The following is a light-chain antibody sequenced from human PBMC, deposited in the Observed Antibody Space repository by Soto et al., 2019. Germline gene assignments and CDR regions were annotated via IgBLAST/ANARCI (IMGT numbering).Light chain of an antibody. CDR1: SSDVGGYNY. V-gene: IGLV2-8*01. J-gene: IGLJ2*01. CDR3: SSYAGSNNPV. CDR2: EVS. Sequence: QSALTQPPSASGSPGQSVTISCTGTSSDVGGYNYVSWYQQHPGKAPKLMIYEVSKRPSGVPDRFSGSKSGNTASLTVSGLQAEDEVDYYCSSYAGSNNPVFGGGTKVTVL.